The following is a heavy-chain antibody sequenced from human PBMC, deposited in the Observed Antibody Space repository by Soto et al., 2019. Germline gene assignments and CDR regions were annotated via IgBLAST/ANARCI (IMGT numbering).Heavy chain of an antibody. D-gene: IGHD2-15*01. Sequence: GGSLRLSCAASGLTFSRSSMHWVRQAPGKGLEWLSYISPGSRYPAYADSVKGRFTISRDNAKRSLYLQMMSLTAEDTAIYYCVRGGGGGLFDPWGQGTMVTV. CDR3: VRGGGGGLFDP. CDR2: ISPGSRYP. CDR1: GLTFSRSS. J-gene: IGHJ5*02. V-gene: IGHV3-21*05.